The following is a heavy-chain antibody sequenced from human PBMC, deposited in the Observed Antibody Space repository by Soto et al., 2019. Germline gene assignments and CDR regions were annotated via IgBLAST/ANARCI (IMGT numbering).Heavy chain of an antibody. CDR1: GGSISTTDW. Sequence: SETLSLTCAVSGGSISTTDWWSWVRQAPGKGLEWIGEIYHTGSTNYNPSLKSRVTISVDKSKNQLSLKLSFVTAADTAVYYCTRDTYIPPTTWGQGTLVTVS. CDR2: IYHTGST. D-gene: IGHD2-2*01. CDR3: TRDTYIPPTT. V-gene: IGHV4-4*02. J-gene: IGHJ5*02.